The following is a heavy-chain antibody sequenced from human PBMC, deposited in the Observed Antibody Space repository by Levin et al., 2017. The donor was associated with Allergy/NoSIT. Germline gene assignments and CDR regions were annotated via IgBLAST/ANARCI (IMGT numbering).Heavy chain of an antibody. CDR1: GFTFSSYG. CDR2: ISYDGSNK. Sequence: GGSLRLSCAASGFTFSSYGMHWVRQAPGKGLEWVAVISYDGSNKYYADSVKGRFTISRDNSKNTLYLQMNSLRAEDTAVYYCANGEYSSSTPQNYYYYGMDVWGQGTTVTVSS. D-gene: IGHD6-6*01. CDR3: ANGEYSSSTPQNYYYYGMDV. J-gene: IGHJ6*02. V-gene: IGHV3-30*18.